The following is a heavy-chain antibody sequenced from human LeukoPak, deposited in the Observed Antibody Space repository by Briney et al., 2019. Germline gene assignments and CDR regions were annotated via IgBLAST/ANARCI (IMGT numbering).Heavy chain of an antibody. J-gene: IGHJ4*02. V-gene: IGHV4-38-2*02. CDR2: IYHSGST. CDR1: GYSISSGYY. D-gene: IGHD1-26*01. CDR3: AKNHLYRIVGATPYSGSYYPFDY. Sequence: SETLSLTCTVSGYSISSGYYWGWIRQPPGKGLEWIGSIYHSGSTYYNPSLKSRVTISVDTSKNQFSLKLSSVTAADTAVYYCAKNHLYRIVGATPYSGSYYPFDYWGQGTLVTVSS.